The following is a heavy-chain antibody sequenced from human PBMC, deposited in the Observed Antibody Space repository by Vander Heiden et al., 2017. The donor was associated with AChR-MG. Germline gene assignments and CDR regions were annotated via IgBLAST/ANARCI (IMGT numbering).Heavy chain of an antibody. CDR2: MNPNSGNT. J-gene: IGHJ4*02. D-gene: IGHD3-3*01. CDR3: ARGLHRLITIFGVVSPSGDYYFDY. Sequence: VQLVQSGAEVKKPGASVKVSCKASGYTFTSSDINWVRQATGQGLEWMGWMNPNSGNTGYAQKFQGRVTMTRNTSISTAYMELSSLRSEDTAVYYCARGLHRLITIFGVVSPSGDYYFDYWGQGTLVTVSS. CDR1: GYTFTSSD. V-gene: IGHV1-8*01.